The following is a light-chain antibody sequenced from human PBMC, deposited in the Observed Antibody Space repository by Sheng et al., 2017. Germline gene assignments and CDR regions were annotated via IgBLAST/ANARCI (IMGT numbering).Light chain of an antibody. V-gene: IGKV1-39*01. Sequence: DIQMTQSPSSLSASIGDRVTITCRASQSISTYLNWYQQKPGKAPSLLIYAASNLQSGVPSRFSGSGSGTDFTLSISSLQADDVAVYYCQQYYSTPHTFGQGTKLEIK. J-gene: IGKJ2*01. CDR3: QQYYSTPHT. CDR1: QSISTY. CDR2: AAS.